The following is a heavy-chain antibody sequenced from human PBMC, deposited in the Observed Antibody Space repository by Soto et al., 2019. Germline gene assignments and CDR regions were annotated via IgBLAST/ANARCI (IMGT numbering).Heavy chain of an antibody. CDR3: AKFRKGGIAVAGTPDY. D-gene: IGHD6-19*01. V-gene: IGHV3-23*01. CDR2: ISGSGGST. Sequence: EVQLLESGGGLVQPGGSLRLSCAASGFTFSSYAMSWVRQAPGKGLEWVSAISGSGGSTYYADSVKGRFTISRDNSKNTLYLQMNSLRAEDTAVYYCAKFRKGGIAVAGTPDYWGQGTLVTVSS. J-gene: IGHJ4*02. CDR1: GFTFSSYA.